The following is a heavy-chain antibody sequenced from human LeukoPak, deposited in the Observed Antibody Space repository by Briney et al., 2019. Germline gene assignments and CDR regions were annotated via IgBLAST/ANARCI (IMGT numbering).Heavy chain of an antibody. CDR2: IIPILGIA. CDR3: ARLTRYSGNDGLYYGMDF. J-gene: IGHJ6*02. Sequence: GASVKVSCKASGGTFSSYAISWVRQAPGQGLEWMGRIIPILGIANYAQKFQGRVTITADKSTSTAYMELSSLMASDTAVYYCARLTRYSGNDGLYYGMDFWGQGTTVTVSS. CDR1: GGTFSSYA. D-gene: IGHD5-12*01. V-gene: IGHV1-69*04.